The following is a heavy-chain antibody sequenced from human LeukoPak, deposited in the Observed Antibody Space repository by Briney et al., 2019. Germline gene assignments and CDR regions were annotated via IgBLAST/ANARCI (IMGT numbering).Heavy chain of an antibody. CDR2: IYYSGST. J-gene: IGHJ4*02. D-gene: IGHD2-2*01. V-gene: IGHV4-59*08. CDR1: GGSINTYY. Sequence: SETLSLTCTVSGGSINTYYWSWIRQPPGKGLEWIGYIYYSGSTKYSPSLKSRVTISLGTSKNQLSLNLGSVTAADTAVYYCARGMSVGADGALEYWGQGTLVTVSS. CDR3: ARGMSVGADGALEY.